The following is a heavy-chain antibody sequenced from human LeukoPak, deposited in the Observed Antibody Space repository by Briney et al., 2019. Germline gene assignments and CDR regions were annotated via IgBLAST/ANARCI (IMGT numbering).Heavy chain of an antibody. CDR3: ARDGFFGWTRFPPYFDY. D-gene: IGHD3-3*01. CDR1: GFPFSDNW. Sequence: GGSLRLSCAASGFPFSDNWMSWVRQAPVKGLEWVANIRQDGGERYYVDSVKGRFTISRDNAKNSLYLQMNSLRAEDTAVYYCARDGFFGWTRFPPYFDYWGQGTLVTVSP. V-gene: IGHV3-7*01. J-gene: IGHJ4*02. CDR2: IRQDGGER.